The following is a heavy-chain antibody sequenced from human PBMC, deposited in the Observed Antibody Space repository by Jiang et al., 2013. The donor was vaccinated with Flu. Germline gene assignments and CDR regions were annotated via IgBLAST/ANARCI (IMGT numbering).Heavy chain of an antibody. CDR1: YG. CDR2: ISAYNGNT. Sequence: YGISWVRQAPGQGLEWMGWISAYNGNTNYAQKLQGRVTMTTDTSTSTAYMELRSLRSDDTAVYYCASSVLSGGVGQGAFDIWGQGTMVTVSS. J-gene: IGHJ3*02. V-gene: IGHV1-18*01. D-gene: IGHD2-8*02. CDR3: ASSVLSGGVGQGAFDI.